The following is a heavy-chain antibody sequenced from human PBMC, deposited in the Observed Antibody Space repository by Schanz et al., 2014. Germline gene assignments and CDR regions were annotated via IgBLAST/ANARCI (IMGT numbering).Heavy chain of an antibody. CDR2: ISFSGNTI. D-gene: IGHD2-2*01. Sequence: EVQLVESGGGLVRPGGSLRLSCTTSGLIFSTYTLNWVRQAPGKGLEWISYISFSGNTIYYADSVKGRFTISRDNAKNSLFLQMNSLSAEDTAVYYCAKVAPAATYLDSWGLGTLVTDSS. CDR3: AKVAPAATYLDS. CDR1: GLIFSTYT. V-gene: IGHV3-48*04. J-gene: IGHJ4*02.